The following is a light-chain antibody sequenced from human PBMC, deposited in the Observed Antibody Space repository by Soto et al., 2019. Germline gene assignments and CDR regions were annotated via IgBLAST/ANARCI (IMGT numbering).Light chain of an antibody. V-gene: IGKV3-15*01. CDR2: DIS. J-gene: IGKJ1*01. Sequence: EVVMTQSPATLSVSPGERATLSCRASQTVSRNLAWYQQRPGQAPRLLIYDISNRATGVPARFSGSGSGTDFTLTISRLEPEDFAVYYCQQYGGTFGQGTKVDIK. CDR3: QQYGGT. CDR1: QTVSRN.